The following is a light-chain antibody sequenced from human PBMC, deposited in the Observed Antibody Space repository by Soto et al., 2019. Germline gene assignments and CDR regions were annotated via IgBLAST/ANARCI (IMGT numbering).Light chain of an antibody. CDR2: AAS. Sequence: IQMKKSPSSLSASVGDRVTITCRASQSISSYLNWYQQKPGKAPKLLIYAASSLQSGVPSRFSGSGSGTDFTLTISSLQPDDIATYYCQRSYSTLWTFAPGTKVDIK. CDR3: QRSYSTLWT. V-gene: IGKV1-39*01. J-gene: IGKJ1*01. CDR1: QSISSY.